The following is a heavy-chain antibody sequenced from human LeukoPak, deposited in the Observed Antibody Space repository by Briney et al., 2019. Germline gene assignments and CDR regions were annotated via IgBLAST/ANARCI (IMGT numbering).Heavy chain of an antibody. J-gene: IGHJ6*03. CDR1: GFTFSSYA. D-gene: IGHD3-10*01. CDR2: ISYDGSNK. V-gene: IGHV3-30*04. CDR3: ARVSKPGWFDYYYMDV. Sequence: GRSLRLSCAASGFTFSSYAMHWVRQAPGKGLEWVAVISYDGSNKYYADSVKGRFTISRDNSKNTLYLQMNSLRAEDTAVYYCARVSKPGWFDYYYMDVWGKGTTVIVSS.